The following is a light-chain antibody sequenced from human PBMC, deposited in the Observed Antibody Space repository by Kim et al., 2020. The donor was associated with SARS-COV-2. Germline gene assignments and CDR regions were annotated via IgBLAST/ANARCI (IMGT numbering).Light chain of an antibody. CDR2: AAS. CDR3: QSYNSAPWT. V-gene: IGKV1-27*01. CDR1: QDISHY. Sequence: DIQMTQSPSSLSASVGDRVTITCRASQDISHYLAWFQQKPGEAPKLLIYAASALHSEVPSRFSGSGSGTVFTLTISSLQPEDVATFYCQSYNSAPWTFGQGTKVDIK. J-gene: IGKJ1*01.